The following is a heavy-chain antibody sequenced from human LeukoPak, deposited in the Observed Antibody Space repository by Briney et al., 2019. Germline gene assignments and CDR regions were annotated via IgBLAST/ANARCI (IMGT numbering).Heavy chain of an antibody. CDR2: INPNSDGT. J-gene: IGHJ4*02. V-gene: IGHV1-2*02. CDR3: ARSIAAAGTLDY. D-gene: IGHD6-13*01. Sequence: ASVKVSCKASGYTFTGYYMHWVRQAPGQGLEWMGWINPNSDGTNYAQKFQGRVTMTRDTSISTAYMELSRLRSDDTAVYYCARSIAAAGTLDYWGQGTLVTVSS. CDR1: GYTFTGYY.